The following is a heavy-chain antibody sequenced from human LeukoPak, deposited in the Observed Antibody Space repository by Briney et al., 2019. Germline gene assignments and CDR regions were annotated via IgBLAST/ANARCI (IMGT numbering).Heavy chain of an antibody. CDR2: INPNSGGT. J-gene: IGHJ1*01. D-gene: IGHD2-2*01. V-gene: IGHV1-2*02. CDR1: GYTFTGYY. Sequence: ASVKVSCKASGYTFTGYYMHWVRQAPGQGLEWMGWINPNSGGTNYAQKFQGRVTMTRDTSISTAYMELSRLRSDDTAVYYCARVYCSSTSCYLYFQHWGQGTLVTVSS. CDR3: ARVYCSSTSCYLYFQH.